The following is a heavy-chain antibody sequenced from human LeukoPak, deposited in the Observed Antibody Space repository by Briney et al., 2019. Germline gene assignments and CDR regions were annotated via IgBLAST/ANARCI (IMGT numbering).Heavy chain of an antibody. CDR1: GYTFSSNA. V-gene: IGHV1-3*01. J-gene: IGHJ5*02. Sequence: ASLKVSYKASGYTFSSNAIHWVRQAPGQRLEWMGWINAGNGDTKYSQKFQGRVTITRDTSASTAYMELSSLRSEDTAVYYCARDTGLGRYYDSSGYYSAGRWFDPWGQGTLVTVSS. CDR3: ARDTGLGRYYDSSGYYSAGRWFDP. D-gene: IGHD3-22*01. CDR2: INAGNGDT.